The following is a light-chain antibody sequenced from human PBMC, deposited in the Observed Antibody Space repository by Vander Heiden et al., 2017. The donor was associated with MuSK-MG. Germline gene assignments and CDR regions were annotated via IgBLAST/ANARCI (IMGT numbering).Light chain of an antibody. Sequence: DVQMTQSPSSLSAFVGDRVTITCRASQGISNYLAWYQQKPGKVPKLLIHGASTVYSGVPSRFRGSGSGAEFTLTISSLQPEDVATYYCQKYNGAPPTFGGGTKVEIK. CDR3: QKYNGAPPT. CDR2: GAS. J-gene: IGKJ4*01. CDR1: QGISNY. V-gene: IGKV1-27*01.